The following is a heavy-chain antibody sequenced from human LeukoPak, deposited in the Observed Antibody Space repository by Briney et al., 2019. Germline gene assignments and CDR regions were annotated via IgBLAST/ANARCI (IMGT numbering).Heavy chain of an antibody. CDR3: AREDSGYALDY. J-gene: IGHJ4*02. V-gene: IGHV1-69*05. CDR2: IIPIFGTA. CDR1: GGTFSSYA. D-gene: IGHD5-12*01. Sequence: SVKVSCKASGGTFSSYAISWVRQAPGQGLELMGGIIPIFGTANYAQKFQGRVTITTDGSTSTAYMELSSLRSEETAVYYSAREDSGYALDYWGQGTLVTVSS.